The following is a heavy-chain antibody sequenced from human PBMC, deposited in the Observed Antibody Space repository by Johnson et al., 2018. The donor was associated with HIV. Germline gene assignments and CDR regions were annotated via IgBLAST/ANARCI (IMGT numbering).Heavy chain of an antibody. D-gene: IGHD6-13*01. J-gene: IGHJ3*01. V-gene: IGHV3-66*01. Sequence: VQLVEPGGGLVQPGGSLRLSCGASGSSVRDSYMNWVRQAPGQGLEWVSVLYSGGNTYYADSVRGRFTISRDTSKNTLYLQMSSLKVEDTALYYCARDGESQQLPLGDALDVWGRGTMVIVCS. CDR1: GSSVRDSY. CDR3: ARDGESQQLPLGDALDV. CDR2: LYSGGNT.